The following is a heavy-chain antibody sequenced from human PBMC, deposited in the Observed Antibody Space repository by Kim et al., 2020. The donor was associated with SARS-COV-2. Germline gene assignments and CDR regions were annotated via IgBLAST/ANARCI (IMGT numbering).Heavy chain of an antibody. CDR3: ASRTTVTHGGDY. D-gene: IGHD4-17*01. CDR1: GGSISSSSYY. V-gene: IGHV4-39*01. Sequence: SETLSLTGTVSGGSISSSSYYWGWIRQPPGKGLEWIGSIYYSGSTYYNPSLKSRVTISVDTSKNQFSLKLSSVTAADTAVYYCASRTTVTHGGDYWGQGTLVTVSS. CDR2: IYYSGST. J-gene: IGHJ4*02.